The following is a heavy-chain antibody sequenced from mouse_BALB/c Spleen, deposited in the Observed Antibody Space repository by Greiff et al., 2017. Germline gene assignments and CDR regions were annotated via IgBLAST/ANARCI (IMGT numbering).Heavy chain of an antibody. V-gene: IGHV5-12-1*01. CDR3: ARLGDWMFAY. CDR1: GYAFSSYD. J-gene: IGHJ3*01. D-gene: IGHD3-1*01. CDR2: ISSGGGST. Sequence: EVQRVESGGGLVKPGGSLKLSCAASGYAFSSYDMSWVRQTPEKRLEWVAYISSGGGSTYYPDTVKGRFTISRDNAKNTLYLQMSSLKSEDTAMYYCARLGDWMFAYWGQGTLVTVSA.